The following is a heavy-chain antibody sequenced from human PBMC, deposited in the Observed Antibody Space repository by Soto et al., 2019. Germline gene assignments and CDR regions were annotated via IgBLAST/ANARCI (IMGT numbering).Heavy chain of an antibody. D-gene: IGHD6-13*01. J-gene: IGHJ4*02. V-gene: IGHV4-30-2*01. Sequence: QLQLQEFASGLVKPSQTLSLTCAVSGGSISGSTYSWSWIRQPPGKGLEWIGYIYDRGNTYYNPALKSQFSISVDRSKKQFSLKLTSVTAADTAVYYCARGKGAAPGHSNFDYWCQGDLVTV. CDR2: IYDRGNT. CDR1: GGSISGSTYS. CDR3: ARGKGAAPGHSNFDY.